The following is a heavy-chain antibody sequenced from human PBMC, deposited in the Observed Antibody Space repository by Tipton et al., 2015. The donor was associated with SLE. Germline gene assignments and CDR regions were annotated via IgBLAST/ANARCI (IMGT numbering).Heavy chain of an antibody. CDR1: GFTFSSYG. D-gene: IGHD4-17*01. CDR2: IRYDGSNK. J-gene: IGHJ4*02. CDR3: AREGDYDDFSLDY. Sequence: SLRLSCAASGFTFSSYGMHWVRQAPGKGLEWVAFIRYDGSNKYYADSVKGRFTISRDNSKNTLYLQMNSLRAEDTAVYYCAREGDYDDFSLDYWGQGTLVTVSS. V-gene: IGHV3-30*02.